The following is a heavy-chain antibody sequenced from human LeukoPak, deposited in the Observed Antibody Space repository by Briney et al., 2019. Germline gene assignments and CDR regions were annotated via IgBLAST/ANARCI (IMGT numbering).Heavy chain of an antibody. J-gene: IGHJ4*02. CDR3: AREGNFWSGYSDY. V-gene: IGHV1-2*02. D-gene: IGHD3-3*01. CDR2: INPNSGGT. Sequence: ASVKVSCKASGYTFTGYYMHWVRQAPGQGLEWMGWINPNSGGTNYAQKFQGRVTMTRDTSISTAYMELSRLRSDDTAVYYCAREGNFWSGYSDYWGQGTLVTVSS. CDR1: GYTFTGYY.